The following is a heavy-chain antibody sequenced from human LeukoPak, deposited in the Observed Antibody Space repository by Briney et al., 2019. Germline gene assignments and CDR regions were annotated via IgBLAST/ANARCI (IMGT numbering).Heavy chain of an antibody. V-gene: IGHV3-23*01. J-gene: IGHJ4*02. CDR1: GFTVSSNY. CDR3: AKHGRFTGGNSEIDY. CDR2: ISGSGSTT. D-gene: IGHD4-23*01. Sequence: PGGSLRLSCAASGFTVSSNYMSWVRQAPGEGLEWVSDISGSGSTTYYADSVKGRFTISRDNSKNTLYLQVDSLRAEDTALYYCAKHGRFTGGNSEIDYWGRGILVTVS.